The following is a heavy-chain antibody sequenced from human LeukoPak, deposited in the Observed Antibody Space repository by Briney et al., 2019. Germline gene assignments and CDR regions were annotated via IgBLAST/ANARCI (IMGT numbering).Heavy chain of an antibody. CDR2: ISWNSGRI. CDR1: GFTFDDYV. J-gene: IGHJ4*02. V-gene: IGHV3-9*01. Sequence: PGRSLRLSCATSGFTFDDYVMHWVRQAPGKGLEWVSGISWNSGRIGYADSVKGRFTISRDNSKNTLYLQMNSLRAEDTAVYYCARDNYYDSSGYYYWGQGTLVTVSS. D-gene: IGHD3-22*01. CDR3: ARDNYYDSSGYYY.